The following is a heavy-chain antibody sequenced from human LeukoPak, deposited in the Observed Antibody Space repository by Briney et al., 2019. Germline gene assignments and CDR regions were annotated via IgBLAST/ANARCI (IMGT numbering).Heavy chain of an antibody. J-gene: IGHJ4*02. V-gene: IGHV4-38-2*02. D-gene: IGHD6-19*01. CDR3: ASAVAGPFDY. CDR1: GYSISSGYY. CDR2: IYYSGST. Sequence: SETLSLTCTVSGYSISSGYYWAWVRQPPGKGLEWIGSIYYSGSTYYNPSLKSRVTISVDTSKNQFSLKLSSVTAADTAVYYCASAVAGPFDYWGQGTLVTVSS.